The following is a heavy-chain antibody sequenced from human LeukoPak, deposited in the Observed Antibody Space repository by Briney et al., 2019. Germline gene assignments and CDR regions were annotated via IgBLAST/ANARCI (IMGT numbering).Heavy chain of an antibody. Sequence: PGGSLRLSCAASGFTFSDYYMTWIRQAPGKGLEWVSHISSGGRTIYYADSVKGRFTISRDNAKNSLYLQMNSLRAGDTAVYYCARTGTYYYDTWGQGTLVTVSS. CDR1: GFTFSDYY. V-gene: IGHV3-11*01. J-gene: IGHJ4*02. CDR2: ISSGGRTI. D-gene: IGHD3-22*01. CDR3: ARTGTYYYDT.